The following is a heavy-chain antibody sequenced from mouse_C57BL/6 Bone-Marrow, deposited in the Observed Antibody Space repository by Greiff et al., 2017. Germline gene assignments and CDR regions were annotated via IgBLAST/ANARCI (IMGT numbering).Heavy chain of an antibody. J-gene: IGHJ2*01. CDR2: IDPETGGT. V-gene: IGHV1-15*01. Sequence: QVQLQQSGAELVRPGASVTLSCKASGFKFTDYEMHWVKQTPVHGLEWIGAIDPETGGTAYNQKFKGKAILTADKSSSTAYMSLRSLTSEDTAVYYCTRPPYYSIYLYYFYNWGQDATLTVSS. CDR3: TRPPYYSIYLYYFYN. CDR1: GFKFTDYE. D-gene: IGHD2-5*01.